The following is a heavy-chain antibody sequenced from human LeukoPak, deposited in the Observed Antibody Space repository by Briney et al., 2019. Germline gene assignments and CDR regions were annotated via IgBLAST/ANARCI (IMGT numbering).Heavy chain of an antibody. CDR2: FDPEDGET. V-gene: IGHV1-24*01. CDR1: GYTLTELS. J-gene: IGHJ4*02. D-gene: IGHD6-13*01. CDR3: ATGYLASYSSSWYSIDY. Sequence: ASVKVSCKVSGYTLTELSMHWVRQAPGKGLEWMGGFDPEDGETVYAQKFQGRVTMTEDTSTDTAYMELSSLRSEDTAVYYCATGYLASYSSSWYSIDYWGQGTLVTVSS.